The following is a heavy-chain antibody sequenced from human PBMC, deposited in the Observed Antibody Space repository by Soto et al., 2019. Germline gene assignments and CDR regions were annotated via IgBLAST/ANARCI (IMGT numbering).Heavy chain of an antibody. CDR3: TKVLGSVPAAYYMDV. CDR1: GFTFSSYA. Sequence: PGGSLRLSCAASGFTFSSYAMSWVRQAPGKGLEWVSAISGSGGSTYYADSVKGRFTISRDNSKNTLYLQMNSLRAEDTAVYYCTKVLGSVPAAYYMDVWGKGTTVTVSS. V-gene: IGHV3-23*01. J-gene: IGHJ6*03. CDR2: ISGSGGST. D-gene: IGHD2-2*01.